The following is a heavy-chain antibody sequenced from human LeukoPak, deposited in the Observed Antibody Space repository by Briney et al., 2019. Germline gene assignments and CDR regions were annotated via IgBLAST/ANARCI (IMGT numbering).Heavy chain of an antibody. J-gene: IGHJ5*02. CDR2: IRYDGSNK. CDR3: AKDLHGSGTSGHP. D-gene: IGHD3-10*01. Sequence: GGSLRLSCAASGFTFSSYSMNWVRQAPGKGLEWVAFIRYDGSNKYYADSVKGRFTISRDNSQNTLYLQMNSLRAEDTAVYYCAKDLHGSGTSGHPWGQGTLVTVSS. V-gene: IGHV3-30*02. CDR1: GFTFSSYS.